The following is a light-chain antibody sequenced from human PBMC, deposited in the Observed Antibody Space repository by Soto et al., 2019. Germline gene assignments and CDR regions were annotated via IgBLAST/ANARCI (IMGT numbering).Light chain of an antibody. CDR2: AAS. V-gene: IGKV3-20*01. CDR1: QSVSSNF. CDR3: QQYGGSPIT. Sequence: EIVLTQSLGTLSLSPGERATLSCRASQSVSSNFLAWFQQQPGQAPRLLVYAASRRVTGIPDRFSGSGSGTDFTLTISRLEPEDFAVYFCQQYGGSPITFGQGTRLEIK. J-gene: IGKJ5*01.